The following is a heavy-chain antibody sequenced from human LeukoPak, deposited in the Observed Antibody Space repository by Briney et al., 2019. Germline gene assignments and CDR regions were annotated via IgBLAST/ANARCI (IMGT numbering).Heavy chain of an antibody. D-gene: IGHD2-2*01. CDR2: ISGSGGST. CDR3: AKAQPYYCSSTSCFLFDY. Sequence: GGSLRLSCAASGFTLSSYAMSWVRQAPGKGLEWVSAISGSGGSTYYADSEKGRFTISRDNSKNTLYLQMNSLRAEDTAVYYCAKAQPYYCSSTSCFLFDYWGQGTLVTVSS. CDR1: GFTLSSYA. J-gene: IGHJ4*02. V-gene: IGHV3-23*01.